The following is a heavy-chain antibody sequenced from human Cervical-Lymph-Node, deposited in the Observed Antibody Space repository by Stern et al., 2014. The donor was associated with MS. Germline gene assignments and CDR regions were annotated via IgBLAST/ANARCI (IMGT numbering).Heavy chain of an antibody. V-gene: IGHV4-59*01. CDR1: GGSISGYY. Sequence: QVQLQESGPGLVQSSETLSLSCSVSGGSISGYYWNWIRQPPGKGLEWLGFIYSSGTTNYNPSLKSRVTISVDTSKNQFSLNVTSVTPADTAVYYCARGPLGDRDWSGYLDYWGRGNLVTVSS. CDR2: IYSSGTT. CDR3: ARGPLGDRDWSGYLDY. J-gene: IGHJ4*01. D-gene: IGHD3-3*01.